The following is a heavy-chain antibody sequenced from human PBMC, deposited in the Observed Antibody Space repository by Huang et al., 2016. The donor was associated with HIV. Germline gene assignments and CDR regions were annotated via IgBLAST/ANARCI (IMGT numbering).Heavy chain of an antibody. CDR2: IKHSGTT. CDR1: GGTFTGYF. Sequence: VQLQQWGASLLKPSETLSLTCAVSGGTFTGYFWGWVRQAPGKGLEWIAEIKHSGTTSYNPSRTSRVSMSVDVSNNQFSLSLKSVTAADTAVYFCVRCPGYYF. J-gene: IGHJ2*01. CDR3: VRCPGYYF. D-gene: IGHD5-18*01. V-gene: IGHV4-34*02.